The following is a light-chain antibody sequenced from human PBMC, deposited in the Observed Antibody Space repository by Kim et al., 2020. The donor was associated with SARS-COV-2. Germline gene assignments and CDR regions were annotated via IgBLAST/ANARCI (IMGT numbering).Light chain of an antibody. CDR2: ATS. J-gene: IGKJ2*01. CDR1: QSVSSTY. CDR3: QHYETSSPSYI. V-gene: IGKV3-20*01. Sequence: EIVFTQSPGTLSLSPGESATLSRRASQSVSSTYLGWYQQKSGQAPRLLIYATSSRATGIPDRFSGSGSGTDFTLTISRLEPEDFAVYFCQHYETSSPSYIFGRGTKLEI.